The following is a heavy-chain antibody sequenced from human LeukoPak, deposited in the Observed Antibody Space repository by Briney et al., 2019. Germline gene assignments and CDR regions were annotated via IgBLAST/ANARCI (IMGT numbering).Heavy chain of an antibody. CDR1: GYTFTSYL. D-gene: IGHD3-10*01. J-gene: IGHJ4*02. Sequence: ASVKVSCKASGYTFTSYLIHWVRQAPGQGLEWMGLTNPSSGSTIAQKFRGRVTMTKNTSTNTVYMDLSSLGSEDTAVYYCVRELAGGSSDYWGQGSLVTVPS. V-gene: IGHV1-46*01. CDR3: VRELAGGSSDY. CDR2: TNPSSGST.